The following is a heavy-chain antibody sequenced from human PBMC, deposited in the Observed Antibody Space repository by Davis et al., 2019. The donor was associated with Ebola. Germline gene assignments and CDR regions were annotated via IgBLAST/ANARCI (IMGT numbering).Heavy chain of an antibody. CDR1: DFTFRNYG. CDR3: AIPDCSGVDCYSVYIKN. CDR2: IWYDGSRR. V-gene: IGHV3-33*01. Sequence: GESLKISCAASDFTFRNYGKHWVRQAPGKGLEWVAVIWYDGSRRYYGDSVKGRFTIARDNYNNLLYLQMNSLRVEDTALYYCAIPDCSGVDCYSVYIKNWGQGTLVTVSS. J-gene: IGHJ4*02. D-gene: IGHD2-15*01.